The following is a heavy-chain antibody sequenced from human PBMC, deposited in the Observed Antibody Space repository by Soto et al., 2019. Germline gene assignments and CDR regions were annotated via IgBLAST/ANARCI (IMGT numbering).Heavy chain of an antibody. D-gene: IGHD2-8*01. CDR2: ISAYNGNT. CDR1: GYIFNTYG. CDR3: TRGVGPVPLTIDY. J-gene: IGHJ4*02. V-gene: IGHV1-18*01. Sequence: QVQLVQSGAEVKKPGASVKVSCKASGYIFNTYGISWVRQAPGQGLEWMGWISAYNGNTNYAEKVQDRFTMTTDTSTSTAYRELRSLRSDDTAVYYCTRGVGPVPLTIDYWGQGTLVTVSS.